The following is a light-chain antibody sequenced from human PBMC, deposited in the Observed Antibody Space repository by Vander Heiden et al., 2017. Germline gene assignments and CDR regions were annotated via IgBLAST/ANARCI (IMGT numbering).Light chain of an antibody. J-gene: IGLJ3*02. CDR2: DVR. CDR3: CASTGGSSWV. Sequence: QSALPQPAPVHGSPGQPLTIPFTGTRWDVGGYNDVSWYQQQPRTAPSVMIYDVRNRPSGVSFRCSGSRSRNSATLTSSGLQAEDEADYYCCASTGGSSWVFGGGTKLTVL. CDR1: RWDVGGYND. V-gene: IGLV2-14*03.